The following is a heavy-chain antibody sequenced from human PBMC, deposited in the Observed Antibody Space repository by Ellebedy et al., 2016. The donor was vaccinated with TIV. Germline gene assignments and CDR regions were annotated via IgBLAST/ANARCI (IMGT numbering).Heavy chain of an antibody. CDR3: ARWYNWNAHRAYYFDY. D-gene: IGHD1-20*01. J-gene: IGHJ4*02. CDR2: IYYSGST. CDR1: GGSISSYY. V-gene: IGHV4-59*01. Sequence: SETLSLXXTVSGGSISSYYWSWIRQPPGKGLEWIGYIYYSGSTNYNPSLKSRVTISVDTSKNQFSLKLSSVTAADTAVYYCARWYNWNAHRAYYFDYWGQGTLVTVSS.